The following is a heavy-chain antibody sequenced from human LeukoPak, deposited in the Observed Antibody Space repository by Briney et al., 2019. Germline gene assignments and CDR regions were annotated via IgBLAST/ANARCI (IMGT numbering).Heavy chain of an antibody. D-gene: IGHD5-24*01. CDR2: IREDGSEE. J-gene: IGHJ4*02. CDR3: ARWRWQQSEFDN. CDR1: GFTFSSYS. Sequence: PGGSLRLSCAASGFTFSSYSMAWVRQAPGKGLECVANIREDGSEEYCVDSVKGRFTISRDNAKNSLYLQMSSLRADDTAVYYCARWRWQQSEFDNWGQGTLVTVSS. V-gene: IGHV3-7*01.